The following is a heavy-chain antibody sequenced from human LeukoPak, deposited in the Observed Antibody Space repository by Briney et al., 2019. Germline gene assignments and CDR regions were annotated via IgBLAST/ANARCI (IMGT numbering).Heavy chain of an antibody. Sequence: ASVKVSCKASGYTFTSYGISWVRQAPGQGLEWMGWISAYNGNTNYAQKLQGRGTMTTDTSTSTAYMELRSLRSDDTAVYYCARDQFPDIVVVVAAKPPDYWGQGTLVTVSS. CDR2: ISAYNGNT. V-gene: IGHV1-18*01. CDR1: GYTFTSYG. D-gene: IGHD2-15*01. J-gene: IGHJ4*02. CDR3: ARDQFPDIVVVVAAKPPDY.